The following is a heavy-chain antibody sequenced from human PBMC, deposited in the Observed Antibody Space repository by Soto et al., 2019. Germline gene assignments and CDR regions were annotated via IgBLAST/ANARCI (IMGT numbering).Heavy chain of an antibody. CDR3: ARFVRPGYCSSTSCRYFDY. V-gene: IGHV1-69*06. CDR1: GGTFSSYA. D-gene: IGHD2-2*01. CDR2: IIPIFGTA. J-gene: IGHJ4*02. Sequence: SVKVSCKASGGTFSSYAISWVRQAPGQGLEWMGGIIPIFGTANYAQKFQGRVTITADKSTSTAYMELSSLRSEDTAVYYCARFVRPGYCSSTSCRYFDYWGQGTLVTVSS.